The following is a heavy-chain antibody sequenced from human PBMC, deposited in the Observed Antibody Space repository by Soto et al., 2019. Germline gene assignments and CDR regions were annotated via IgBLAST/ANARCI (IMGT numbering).Heavy chain of an antibody. Sequence: ASVKVSCKASGYTFTRYDMHWVRQAPGQGLEWMGIINPSGGSTSYAQKFQGRVTMTRDTSTSTVYMELSSLRSEDTAVYYCARDLPHYGSGSYPFDYWGQGTLVTVSS. J-gene: IGHJ4*02. V-gene: IGHV1-46*01. D-gene: IGHD3-10*01. CDR3: ARDLPHYGSGSYPFDY. CDR2: INPSGGST. CDR1: GYTFTRYD.